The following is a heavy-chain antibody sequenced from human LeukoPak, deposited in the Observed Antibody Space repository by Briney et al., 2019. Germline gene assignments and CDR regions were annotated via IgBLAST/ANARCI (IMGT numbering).Heavy chain of an antibody. J-gene: IGHJ3*02. CDR2: ISSSSSYI. CDR3: ARDLGIAVAGTGDAFDI. Sequence: GGSLRLSCAASGFTFSSYSMNWVRQAPGKVLEWVSSISSSSSYIYYADSVKGRFTISRDNAKNSLYLQMNSLRAEDTAVYYCARDLGIAVAGTGDAFDIWGQGTMVTVSS. V-gene: IGHV3-21*01. CDR1: GFTFSSYS. D-gene: IGHD6-19*01.